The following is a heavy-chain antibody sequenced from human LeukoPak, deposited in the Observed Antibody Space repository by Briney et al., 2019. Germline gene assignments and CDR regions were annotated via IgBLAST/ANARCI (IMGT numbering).Heavy chain of an antibody. J-gene: IGHJ4*02. CDR3: ARGFGYFDWFPVY. Sequence: SETLSLTCTVSGGSISSYYWSWIRQPPGKGREWIGYIYYSGATNYNPSLKSRVTISVDTSKNQFSLKLNPVTPADTAVYYCARGFGYFDWFPVYWGQGTLVTVSS. CDR2: IYYSGAT. V-gene: IGHV4-59*01. CDR1: GGSISSYY. D-gene: IGHD3-9*01.